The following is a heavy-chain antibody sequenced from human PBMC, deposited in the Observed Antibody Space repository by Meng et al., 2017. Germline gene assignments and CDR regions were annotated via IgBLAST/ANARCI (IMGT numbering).Heavy chain of an antibody. D-gene: IGHD6-19*01. Sequence: GGSLRLSCAASGFTFSSYWMSWVRQAPGKGLEWVANIKQDGSEKYYVDSVKGRFTISRDNAKNSLYLQMNSLRAEDTAVYYCAKGGRGWELTYYYYGMDVWGQGTTVTVSS. V-gene: IGHV3-7*03. J-gene: IGHJ6*02. CDR1: GFTFSSYW. CDR2: IKQDGSEK. CDR3: AKGGRGWELTYYYYGMDV.